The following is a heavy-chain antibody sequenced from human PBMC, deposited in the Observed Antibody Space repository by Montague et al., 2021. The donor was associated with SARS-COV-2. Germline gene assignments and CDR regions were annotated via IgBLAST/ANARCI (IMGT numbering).Heavy chain of an antibody. CDR3: ARVGFGYCSGGSCYRAFDY. J-gene: IGHJ4*02. D-gene: IGHD2-15*01. CDR2: IYNSGST. CDR1: GRSIISTS. Sequence: SETLSLTCTVSGRSIISTSWCWIRHRPGTGVEWIWNIYNSGSTNYNPSLTSRVTISVDTSKNQFSLKLSSVTAADTAVYYCARVGFGYCSGGSCYRAFDYWGQGTLVTVSS. V-gene: IGHV4-59*01.